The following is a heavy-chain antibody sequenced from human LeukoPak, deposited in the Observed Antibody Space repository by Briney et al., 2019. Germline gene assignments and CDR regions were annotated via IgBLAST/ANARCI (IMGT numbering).Heavy chain of an antibody. CDR1: GFTFSSYS. Sequence: PGGSLRLSCAASGFTFSSYSMNWVRQAPGKGLEWVSSISSSSSYIYYADSVKGRFTISRDNAKNSLYLQMNSLRAEDTAVYYCARDLSGVGGYYYMDVWGKGTTVTVSS. CDR3: ARDLSGVGGYYYMDV. J-gene: IGHJ6*03. D-gene: IGHD1-26*01. CDR2: ISSSSSYI. V-gene: IGHV3-21*01.